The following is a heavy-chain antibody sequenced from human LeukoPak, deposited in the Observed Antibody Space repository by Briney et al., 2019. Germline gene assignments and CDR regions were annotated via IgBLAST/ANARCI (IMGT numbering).Heavy chain of an antibody. CDR1: GFAFSSYW. V-gene: IGHV3-7*01. Sequence: GGSLRLSCAAAGFAFSSYWMTWVRQAPGKGLEWVANIKPDGSGKNYVDSVKGRFTISRDNAKNSLYLQMRGLRVEDTAVYYCSSQPAVLDLDCWGQGALVTVSS. D-gene: IGHD2/OR15-2a*01. CDR3: SSQPAVLDLDC. J-gene: IGHJ4*02. CDR2: IKPDGSGK.